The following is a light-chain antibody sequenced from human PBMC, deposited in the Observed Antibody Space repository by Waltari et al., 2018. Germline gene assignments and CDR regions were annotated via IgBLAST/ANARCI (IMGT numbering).Light chain of an antibody. J-gene: IGLJ1*01. CDR3: TSYTSSHSLV. CDR2: DVS. CDR1: SSDVGGYNY. Sequence: QSALPQPRSVSGSPGQSVTISCTGTSSDVGGYNYVSWYQQHPGKAPKLMIYDVSKRPSGVPDRFSGSKSGNTASLTISGLQAEDEADYYCTSYTSSHSLVFGTGTKVTVL. V-gene: IGLV2-11*01.